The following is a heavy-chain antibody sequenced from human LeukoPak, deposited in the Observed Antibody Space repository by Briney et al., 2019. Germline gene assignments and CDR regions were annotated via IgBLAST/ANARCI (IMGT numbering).Heavy chain of an antibody. Sequence: SETLSLTCAVYGGSFSGYYWSWIRQSPGKGLEWIGEISHSGSTYYNSSLKSRVTISLDTSKNHFSLKLTSVTAADTAVYYCARGVSDQNWGQGTLVTVSS. CDR3: ARGVSDQN. V-gene: IGHV4-34*01. J-gene: IGHJ4*02. CDR1: GGSFSGYY. CDR2: ISHSGST.